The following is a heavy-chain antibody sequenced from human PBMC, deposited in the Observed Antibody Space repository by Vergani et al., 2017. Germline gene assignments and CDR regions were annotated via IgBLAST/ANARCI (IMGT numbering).Heavy chain of an antibody. J-gene: IGHJ4*02. Sequence: EVQLVESGGGLVKPGGSLRLSCAASGFTFSSYSMNWVRQAPGKGLEWVSSISSSISYIYYADSVKGRFTISRDNAKNSLYLQMNSLKTEDTAVYYCTTDPMFLATTTSYWGQGTLVTVSS. CDR3: TTDPMFLATTTSY. V-gene: IGHV3-21*03. CDR2: ISSSISYI. D-gene: IGHD5-24*01. CDR1: GFTFSSYS.